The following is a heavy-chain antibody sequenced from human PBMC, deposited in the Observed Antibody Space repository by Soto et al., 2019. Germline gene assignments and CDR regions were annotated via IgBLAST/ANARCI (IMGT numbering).Heavy chain of an antibody. CDR2: INGGNGNT. CDR3: ARVSGWYHLDY. CDR1: GYTFTSDA. Sequence: QVQLVQSGAEEKKPGASVKVSCKASGYTFTSDAMHGVRQAPGQRLEWMGWINGGNGNTKYSQKFQGRVTITRDTSASTAYMELSSLRSEDTAVYYCARVSGWYHLDYWGQGTLVTVSS. J-gene: IGHJ4*02. D-gene: IGHD6-19*01. V-gene: IGHV1-3*05.